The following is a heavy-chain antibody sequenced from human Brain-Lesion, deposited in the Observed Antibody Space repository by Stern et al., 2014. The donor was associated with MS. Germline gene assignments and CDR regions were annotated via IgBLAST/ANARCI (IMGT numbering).Heavy chain of an antibody. Sequence: VQLLESGPGLVKPSETLSLTCTVAGGSVSSTSYAWAWIRQPPGKGLEWIGTLYYSGNTHYSPSLKSRLTLSLATSKNQLSLQLSSVTAADTAVYYCAGEEDIRYCSGGSCTGNWFDPWGQGTLVTVSS. CDR1: GGSVSSTSYA. CDR3: AGEEDIRYCSGGSCTGNWFDP. D-gene: IGHD2-15*01. CDR2: LYYSGNT. J-gene: IGHJ5*02. V-gene: IGHV4-39*01.